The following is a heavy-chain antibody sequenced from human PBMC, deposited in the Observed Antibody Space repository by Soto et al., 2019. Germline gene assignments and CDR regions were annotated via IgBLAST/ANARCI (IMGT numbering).Heavy chain of an antibody. V-gene: IGHV3-23*01. CDR2: LSGSGGDT. CDR3: ARPGYYDYTWGSYLAS. Sequence: PGGSLRLSCAASGFTFGAYAMTWVRQAPGKGLEWVSALSGSGGDTYYADSVRGRFTISRDNSQKTLFLQMNSLRTDDTAVYYCARPGYYDYTWGSYLASWGQGSLVTVSS. CDR1: GFTFGAYA. J-gene: IGHJ5*02. D-gene: IGHD3-16*02.